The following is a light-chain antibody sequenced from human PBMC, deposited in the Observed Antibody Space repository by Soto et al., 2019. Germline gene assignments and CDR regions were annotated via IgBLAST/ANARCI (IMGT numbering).Light chain of an antibody. V-gene: IGKV3-20*01. CDR1: QSVSSSY. J-gene: IGKJ1*01. CDR2: GAS. CDR3: QQYGSSRT. Sequence: ILLTQSPGTLSLSPGERATLSCRASQSVSSSYLAWYQQKPGHAPRLLIYGASSRATGIPDRLSGSGSGTDFTLTISRLEPEDFAVYYCQQYGSSRTFGQGTKVDIK.